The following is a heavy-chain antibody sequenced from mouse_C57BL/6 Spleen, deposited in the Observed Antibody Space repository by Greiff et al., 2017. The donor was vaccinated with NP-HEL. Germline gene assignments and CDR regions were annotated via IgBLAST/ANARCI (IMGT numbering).Heavy chain of an antibody. Sequence: EVQLQQSGPELVKPGASVKMSCKASGYTFTDYNMHWVKQSHGKSLEWIGYINPNNGGTSYNQKFKGKATLTVNKSSSTAYMELRSLTSEDSAVYYCARIYYGNSRGAWFAYWGQGTLVTVSA. V-gene: IGHV1-22*01. CDR1: GYTFTDYN. CDR3: ARIYYGNSRGAWFAY. J-gene: IGHJ3*01. CDR2: INPNNGGT. D-gene: IGHD2-1*01.